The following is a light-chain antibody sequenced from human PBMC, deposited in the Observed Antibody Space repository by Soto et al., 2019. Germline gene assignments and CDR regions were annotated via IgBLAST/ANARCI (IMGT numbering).Light chain of an antibody. V-gene: IGKV3-20*01. CDR3: HQYNNWPPWT. J-gene: IGKJ1*01. CDR1: QSVYSSS. Sequence: EIVLTQSPGTLSLSPGERATLSCRASQSVYSSSLAWYQQKPGQAPRLLIYGASNRAPGIPDRFSGSGSETDFTLTISKLEPEDFAVFYCHQYNNWPPWTFGQGTKVEIK. CDR2: GAS.